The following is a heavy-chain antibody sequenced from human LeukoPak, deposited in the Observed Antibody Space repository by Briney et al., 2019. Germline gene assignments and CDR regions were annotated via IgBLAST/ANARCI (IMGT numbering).Heavy chain of an antibody. Sequence: GRSLRLSCAASGFTFSSYAMHWVRQAPGKGLEWVAVISYDGSNKYYADSVKGRFTISRDNSKNTLYLQMNSLRAEDTAVYYCAGEGCSYGYDYWGQGTLVTVSS. D-gene: IGHD5-18*01. CDR2: ISYDGSNK. CDR1: GFTFSSYA. V-gene: IGHV3-30*04. J-gene: IGHJ4*02. CDR3: AGEGCSYGYDY.